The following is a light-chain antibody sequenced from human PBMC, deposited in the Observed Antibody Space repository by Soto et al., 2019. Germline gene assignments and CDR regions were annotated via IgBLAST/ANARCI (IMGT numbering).Light chain of an antibody. CDR2: GTF. CDR3: QQYGSSPPYT. V-gene: IGKV3-20*01. CDR1: ESVTNNY. J-gene: IGKJ2*01. Sequence: EVVLTQSPGTLSLSPGERATLSCRASESVTNNYLAWYQHKPGQAPSLLIYGTFDRATGIPDRFSGSGSGTDFTLTISRLEPEDFAVYYCQQYGSSPPYTFGQGTKLEIK.